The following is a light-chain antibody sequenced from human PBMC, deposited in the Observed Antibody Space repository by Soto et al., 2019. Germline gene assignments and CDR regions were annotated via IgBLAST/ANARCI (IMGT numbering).Light chain of an antibody. Sequence: QSALTQPASVSGSPGQSISISCTGTSSDVGGYNYVSWYQQHPGKAPKLMIYEVSNRPSGVSNRFSGSKSGNTASLTISGLQAEDEADYYCSSTRSDTPVVFGTGTKVTVL. V-gene: IGLV2-14*01. J-gene: IGLJ1*01. CDR1: SSDVGGYNY. CDR2: EVS. CDR3: SSTRSDTPVV.